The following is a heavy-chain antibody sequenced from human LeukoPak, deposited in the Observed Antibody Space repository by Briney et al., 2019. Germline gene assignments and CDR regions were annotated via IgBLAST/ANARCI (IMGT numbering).Heavy chain of an antibody. CDR3: TGEVAGTRGYYYYYYGMDV. CDR1: GFTFSGSA. J-gene: IGHJ6*02. Sequence: GGSLRLSCAASGFTFSGSAMHWVRQASGKGLEWVGRIRSKANSYATAYAASVKGRFTISRDDSKNTAYLQMNSLKTEDTAVYYCTGEVAGTRGYYYYYYGMDVWGQGTTVTVSS. CDR2: IRSKANSYAT. V-gene: IGHV3-73*01. D-gene: IGHD6-19*01.